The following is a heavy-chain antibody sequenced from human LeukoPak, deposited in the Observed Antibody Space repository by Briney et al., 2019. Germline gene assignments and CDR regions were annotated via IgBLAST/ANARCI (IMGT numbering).Heavy chain of an antibody. D-gene: IGHD3-3*01. J-gene: IGHJ5*02. V-gene: IGHV4-59*01. CDR1: GGXISSYY. CDR2: IYYSGST. CDR3: ARVKPYYDFWSGYSNWFDP. Sequence: SETLSLTCTVSGGXISSYYWSWIRQPPGKGLEWIGYIYYSGSTNYNPSLKSRVTISVDTSKNQFSLKLSSVTAADTAVYYCARVKPYYDFWSGYSNWFDPWGQGTLVTVSS.